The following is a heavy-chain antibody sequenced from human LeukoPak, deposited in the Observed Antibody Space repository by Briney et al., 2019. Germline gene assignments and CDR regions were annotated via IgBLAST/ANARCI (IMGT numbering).Heavy chain of an antibody. J-gene: IGHJ3*02. D-gene: IGHD6-6*01. Sequence: ASVKVSCTASGYTFIGYYIHWVRQAPGQGLEWMGWINPNTGGTNYAQKFQGRVTMTRDTSISTAYMELSRLRSDDTAVYYCARDHGSSASPDAFDIWGQGTMVTVSS. CDR1: GYTFIGYY. CDR2: INPNTGGT. V-gene: IGHV1-2*02. CDR3: ARDHGSSASPDAFDI.